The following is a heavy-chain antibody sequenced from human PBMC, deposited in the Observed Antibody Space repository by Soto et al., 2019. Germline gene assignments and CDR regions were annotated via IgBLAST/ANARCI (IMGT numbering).Heavy chain of an antibody. D-gene: IGHD5-12*01. CDR2: ISTYNGDT. V-gene: IGHV1-18*01. CDR1: GYTFTISG. CDR3: AREGVAPYYYSGMDV. J-gene: IGHJ6*02. Sequence: GASVKVSCKASGYTFTISGISWVRQAPGQGLEWMGWISTYNGDTNYAQTFQGRVTMTTDTSTSTVHMEVRSLRSDDTAVYYCAREGVAPYYYSGMDVWGQGTPVTVSS.